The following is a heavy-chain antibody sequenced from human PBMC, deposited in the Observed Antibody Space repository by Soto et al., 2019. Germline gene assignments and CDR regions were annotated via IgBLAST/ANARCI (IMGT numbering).Heavy chain of an antibody. J-gene: IGHJ4*02. CDR1: GGSISSGY. CDR2: IYLGGST. D-gene: IGHD3-10*01. V-gene: IGHV4-59*12. CDR3: ARGRPLLLWFGETTKFDY. Sequence: SETLSLTCSVSGGSISSGYWTWIRHPPGKGLEWIGYIYLGGSTNYNPSLKSRVTISVDTSKNQFSLKLSSVTAADTAVYYCARGRPLLLWFGETTKFDYWGQGTLVTVSS.